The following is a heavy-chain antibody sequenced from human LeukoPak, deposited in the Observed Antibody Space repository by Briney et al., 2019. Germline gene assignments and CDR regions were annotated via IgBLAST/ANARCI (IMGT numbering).Heavy chain of an antibody. D-gene: IGHD7-27*01. CDR2: ITTSDGNT. V-gene: IGHV3-23*01. J-gene: IGHJ4*02. CDR3: AKDGGLWVSAHWGDS. Sequence: GGSLRLSCAASGFTFSSYTMSWVRQAPGKGLEWVSTITTSDGNTYYADSVKGRFTVSRDNSKNTLYLQMNSLRAEDTAVYYCAKDGGLWVSAHWGDSWGRGTLSPSPQ. CDR1: GFTFSSYT.